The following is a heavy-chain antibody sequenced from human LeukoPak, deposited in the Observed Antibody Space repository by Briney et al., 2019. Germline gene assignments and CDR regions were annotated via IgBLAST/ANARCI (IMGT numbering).Heavy chain of an antibody. Sequence: TSETLSLTCTVSGGSISSGGYYWSWIRQHPGKGLEWIGYIYYSGSTYYNPSLESRVTISVDTSKNQFSLMLSSVTAADTAVYYCARDVGATVHGYWGQGTLVTASS. CDR3: ARDVGATVHGY. V-gene: IGHV4-31*03. J-gene: IGHJ4*02. CDR1: GGSISSGGYY. CDR2: IYYSGST. D-gene: IGHD1-26*01.